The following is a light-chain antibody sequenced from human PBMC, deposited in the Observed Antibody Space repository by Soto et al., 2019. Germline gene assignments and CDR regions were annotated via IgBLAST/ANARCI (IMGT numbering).Light chain of an antibody. V-gene: IGKV3-11*01. J-gene: IGKJ4*01. CDR2: GAS. Sequence: EIVLTQSPATLSVSPGDRATLSCRASQSVSSNLAWYQQRPGQAPRLLIYGASTRATGIPARFSGSGSGTDFTLTISSLEPEDFAVDYCQHRSNWPLTFGGGTKVDIK. CDR1: QSVSSN. CDR3: QHRSNWPLT.